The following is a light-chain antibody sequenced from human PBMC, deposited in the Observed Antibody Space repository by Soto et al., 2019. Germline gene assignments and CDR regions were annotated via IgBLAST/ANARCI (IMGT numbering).Light chain of an antibody. V-gene: IGLV8-61*01. CDR1: SGSVSTSYY. CDR2: STN. CDR3: VLYMGSGILNV. Sequence: QTVVTQEPSFSVSPGGTVTLTCGLSSGSVSTSYYPSWYQQTPGQAPRTLIYSTNTRSSGVPDRFSGSILGNKAALTITGAQADDESDYYCVLYMGSGILNVFGSGTQLT. J-gene: IGLJ6*01.